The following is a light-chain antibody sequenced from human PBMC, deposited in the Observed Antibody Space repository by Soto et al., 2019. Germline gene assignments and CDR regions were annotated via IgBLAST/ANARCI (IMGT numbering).Light chain of an antibody. V-gene: IGKV1-5*01. CDR3: KQYNSYSTYT. Sequence: DIRMTQSPPTLSAAVGDRVTITCRASQSISSWLAWDQQKPGKAPKLLIYDASSVESGVPSRFSGSVSGTEFTLTISGLQPDDFATYYCKQYNSYSTYTFGQGTKLEIK. J-gene: IGKJ2*01. CDR2: DAS. CDR1: QSISSW.